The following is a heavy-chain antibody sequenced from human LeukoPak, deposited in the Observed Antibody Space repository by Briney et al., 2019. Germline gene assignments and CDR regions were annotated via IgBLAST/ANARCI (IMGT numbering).Heavy chain of an antibody. D-gene: IGHD4-23*01. CDR1: GGSISSGDYY. J-gene: IGHJ4*02. CDR3: ARDYVGSYFFDY. V-gene: IGHV4-31*03. Sequence: SQTLSLTCTVSGGSISSGDYYWSWIRQHPGKGLEWIGYIYYSGSTFCNPSLKSRLTISVDTSKNQFSLKLSSVTAADTAVYYCARDYVGSYFFDYWGQGTLVTVSS. CDR2: IYYSGST.